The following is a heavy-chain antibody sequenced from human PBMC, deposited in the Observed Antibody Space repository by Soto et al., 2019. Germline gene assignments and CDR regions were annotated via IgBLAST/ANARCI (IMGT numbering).Heavy chain of an antibody. Sequence: SETLSLTCTVSGYSISSGYYWSWIRQTPGKGLEWIGSISHSGTSFYNPSLRSRVTISMDTSNNHFSLKLNSLTATDTAVYYCARGGIAARPTLDYWGQGTLVTVSS. J-gene: IGHJ4*02. CDR1: GYSISSGYY. V-gene: IGHV4-38-2*02. D-gene: IGHD6-6*01. CDR2: ISHSGTS. CDR3: ARGGIAARPTLDY.